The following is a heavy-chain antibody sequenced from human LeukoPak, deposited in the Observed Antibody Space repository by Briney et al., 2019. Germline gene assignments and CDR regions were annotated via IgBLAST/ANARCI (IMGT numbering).Heavy chain of an antibody. Sequence: GGSLRLSCSASGFTFSSYAMTWVRQAPGKGLEWISSISGSGSATYYADSEKGRFTISRDNSKNTLFLQMNSLRAEDTAVYYCAKDRGVRYYYGSGSYHDYWGQGTLVTASS. J-gene: IGHJ4*02. CDR1: GFTFSSYA. CDR3: AKDRGVRYYYGSGSYHDY. CDR2: ISGSGSAT. V-gene: IGHV3-23*01. D-gene: IGHD3-10*01.